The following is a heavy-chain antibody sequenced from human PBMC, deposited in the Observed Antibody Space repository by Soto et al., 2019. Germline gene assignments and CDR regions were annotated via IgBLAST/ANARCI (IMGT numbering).Heavy chain of an antibody. J-gene: IGHJ6*02. V-gene: IGHV3-53*01. CDR2: IYSGGST. CDR1: GFTVSSNY. D-gene: IGHD2-2*01. Sequence: PGGTLRLSCAASGFTVSSNYMGWVRQAPGKGLEWVSVIYSGGSTYYADSVKGRFTISRDNSKNTLYLQMNSLRAEDTAVYYCAREIVVPAATDYYYYYGMDVWGQGTTVTVSS. CDR3: AREIVVPAATDYYYYYGMDV.